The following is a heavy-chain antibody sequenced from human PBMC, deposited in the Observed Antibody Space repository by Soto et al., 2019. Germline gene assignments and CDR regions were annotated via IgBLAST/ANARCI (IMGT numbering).Heavy chain of an antibody. J-gene: IGHJ6*02. CDR1: GYTFTGYY. Sequence: ASVRVSCKASGYTFTGYYMHWVRQAPGQGLEWMGWINPNSGGTNYAQKFQGRVTMTRDTSISTAYMELSRLRSDDTAVYYCARAKYSSGTSGGMDVWGQGTTVTVSS. CDR2: INPNSGGT. V-gene: IGHV1-2*02. D-gene: IGHD3-22*01. CDR3: ARAKYSSGTSGGMDV.